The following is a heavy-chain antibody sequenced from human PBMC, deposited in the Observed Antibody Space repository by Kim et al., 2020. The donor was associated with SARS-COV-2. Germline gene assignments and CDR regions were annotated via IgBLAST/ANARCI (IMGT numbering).Heavy chain of an antibody. D-gene: IGHD3-3*01. CDR2: ISGSGGST. CDR1: GFTFSSYA. Sequence: GGSLRLSCAASGFTFSSYAMSWVRQAPGKGLEWVSTISGSGGSTYYADSVKGRFTISRDNSKNTLYLQMNSLRAEDTAVYYCAKDRVGVVTTFDYWGQGTLLTVSS. J-gene: IGHJ4*02. V-gene: IGHV3-23*01. CDR3: AKDRVGVVTTFDY.